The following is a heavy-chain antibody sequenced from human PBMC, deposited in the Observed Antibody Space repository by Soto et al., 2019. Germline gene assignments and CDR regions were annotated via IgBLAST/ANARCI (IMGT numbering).Heavy chain of an antibody. D-gene: IGHD6-13*01. V-gene: IGHV4-59*01. Sequence: SETLSLTCTVSGGSISSYYWSWIRQPPGKGLEWIGYIYYSGSTNYNPSLKSRVTISVDTSKNQFSLKLSPVTAADTAVYYCARGSLRPGIAAAGTLDPWGQGTLVTGSS. J-gene: IGHJ5*02. CDR2: IYYSGST. CDR1: GGSISSYY. CDR3: ARGSLRPGIAAAGTLDP.